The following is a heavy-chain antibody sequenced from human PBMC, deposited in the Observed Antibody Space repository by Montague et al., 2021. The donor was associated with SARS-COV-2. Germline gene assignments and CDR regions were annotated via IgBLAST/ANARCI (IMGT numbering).Heavy chain of an antibody. CDR1: GGSISSGGYY. D-gene: IGHD5-12*01. J-gene: IGHJ6*02. CDR2: IYYSGST. V-gene: IGHV4-31*03. CDR3: ARVEFDGGYDSVPLDV. Sequence: TLSLTCTVSGGSISSGGYYWSWIRQHPGKGLEWIGYIYYSGSTXYNPSLKSRVTISVDTSKNQFSLKLSSVTAADTAVYSCARVEFDGGYDSVPLDVWGQGTMVTVSS.